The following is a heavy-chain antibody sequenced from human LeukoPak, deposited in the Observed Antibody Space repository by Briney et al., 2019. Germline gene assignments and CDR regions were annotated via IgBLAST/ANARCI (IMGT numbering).Heavy chain of an antibody. V-gene: IGHV4-61*01. Sequence: SETLSLTCTVSGGSVSSGTYYWNWIRQPPGKGLEWIGYIYYSGSTNYNPSLKSRATISIDVSKNQFSLKLSYVTAADTAVYYCARDEDNSGRYYYYMDVWGKGTTVTVSS. CDR1: GGSVSSGTYY. D-gene: IGHD3-22*01. CDR3: ARDEDNSGRYYYYMDV. CDR2: IYYSGST. J-gene: IGHJ6*03.